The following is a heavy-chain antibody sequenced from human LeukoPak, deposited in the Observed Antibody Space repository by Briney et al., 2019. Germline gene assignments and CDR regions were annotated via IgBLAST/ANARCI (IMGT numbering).Heavy chain of an antibody. Sequence: GGSLRLSCAASGFTFSSYSMKWVRQAPGKGLEWVSSISSSSSYIYYADSVKGRFTISRDNAKNSLYLQMNSLRAEDTAVYYCARDGLRYCSSTSCRRFDYWGQGTLVTVSS. CDR3: ARDGLRYCSSTSCRRFDY. CDR1: GFTFSSYS. CDR2: ISSSSSYI. V-gene: IGHV3-21*01. J-gene: IGHJ4*02. D-gene: IGHD2-2*01.